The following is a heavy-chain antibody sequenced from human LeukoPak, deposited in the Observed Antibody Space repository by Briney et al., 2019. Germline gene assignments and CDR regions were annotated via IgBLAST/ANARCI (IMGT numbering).Heavy chain of an antibody. J-gene: IGHJ4*02. V-gene: IGHV4-59*01. CDR1: GGSISSYY. CDR2: IYYSGST. D-gene: IGHD5-24*01. Sequence: SETLSLTCTVSGGSISSYYWSWVRQPPGKGLEWSGYIYYSGSTNYNPSLKSRVTISLDTSKNQFSLKLRSVTAADTAVYYCARGGGSRDGYNFDYWGQGTPVTVSS. CDR3: ARGGGSRDGYNFDY.